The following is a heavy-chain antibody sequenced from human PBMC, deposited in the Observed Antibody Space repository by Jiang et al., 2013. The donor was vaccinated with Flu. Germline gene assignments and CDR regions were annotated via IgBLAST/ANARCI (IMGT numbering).Heavy chain of an antibody. Sequence: SGAEVKKPGASVKVSCKASGYTFTSYYMHWVRQAPGQGLEWMGIINPSGGSTSYAQKFQGRVTMTRDTSTSTVYMELSSLRSEDTAVYYCARDPPYYDILTGYYTPFDYWGQGTLVTVSS. CDR3: ARDPPYYDILTGYYTPFDY. CDR1: GYTFTSYY. CDR2: INPSGGST. V-gene: IGHV1-46*01. D-gene: IGHD3-9*01. J-gene: IGHJ4*02.